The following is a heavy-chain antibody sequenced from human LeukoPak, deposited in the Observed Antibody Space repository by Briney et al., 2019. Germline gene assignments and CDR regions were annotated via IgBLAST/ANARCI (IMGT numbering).Heavy chain of an antibody. CDR3: ARGVVAGSLGDYYYYMDA. D-gene: IGHD6-19*01. CDR1: GGSFCGHY. Sequence: SETLSLTCAVYGGSFCGHYWTWIRQSPGKALEWVGEINHRGSAHYAPSLRSRVTISVDTAKNQFSLRLNSVTAADTAVYYCARGVVAGSLGDYYYYMDAWGKGTTVTVSS. J-gene: IGHJ6*03. V-gene: IGHV4-34*01. CDR2: INHRGSA.